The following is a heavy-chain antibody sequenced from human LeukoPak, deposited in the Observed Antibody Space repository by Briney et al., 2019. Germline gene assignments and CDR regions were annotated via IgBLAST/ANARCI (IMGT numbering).Heavy chain of an antibody. CDR3: ARESLWFGELPFDY. V-gene: IGHV1-18*04. D-gene: IGHD3-10*01. J-gene: IGHJ4*02. CDR2: ISAYNGNT. CDR1: GYTFTSYG. Sequence: ASVKVSCKASGYTFTSYGISWVRQAPGQGLEWMGWISAYNGNTNYAQKLQGRVTMTTDTSTSTAYMELRSLRSDDTAVHYCARESLWFGELPFDYWGQGTLVTVSS.